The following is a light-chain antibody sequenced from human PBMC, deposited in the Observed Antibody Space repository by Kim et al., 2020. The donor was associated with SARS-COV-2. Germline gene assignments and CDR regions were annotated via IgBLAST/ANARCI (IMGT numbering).Light chain of an antibody. CDR1: KLGDKY. V-gene: IGLV3-1*01. Sequence: SYELTQPPSVSVSPGLTASITCSGDKLGDKYACWYQQKPGQSPVLVIYQDNKRPSGIPEQVSGSNSGNTETLTISGTQAMDEAAYYCQAWDSSAVVFGGGTQLTVL. CDR2: QDN. J-gene: IGLJ2*01. CDR3: QAWDSSAVV.